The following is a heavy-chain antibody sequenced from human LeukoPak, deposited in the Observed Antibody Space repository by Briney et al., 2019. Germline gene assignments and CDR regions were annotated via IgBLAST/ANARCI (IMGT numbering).Heavy chain of an antibody. Sequence: PGGSLRLSCAASGFTFSSYAMSWVRQAPGKGLEWVSVINGSGGSTHYADSVKGRFTISRDNSKSTLYLQMNSLRAEDTAVYYCAKRCSGSSCPHYYFDYWGQGTLVTVSS. D-gene: IGHD2-15*01. CDR3: AKRCSGSSCPHYYFDY. CDR1: GFTFSSYA. J-gene: IGHJ4*02. V-gene: IGHV3-23*01. CDR2: INGSGGST.